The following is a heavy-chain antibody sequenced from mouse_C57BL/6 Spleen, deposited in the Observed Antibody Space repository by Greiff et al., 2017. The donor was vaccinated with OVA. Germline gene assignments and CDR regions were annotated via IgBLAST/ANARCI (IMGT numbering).Heavy chain of an antibody. CDR1: GFNIKDYY. J-gene: IGHJ3*01. Sequence: EVNLVESGAELVKPGASVKLSCTASGFNIKDYYMHWVKQRTEQGLEWIGRIDPEDGETKYAPKFQGKATITADTSSNTAYLQLSSLTSEDTAVYYCASDYYGSSWFAYWGQGTLVTVSA. CDR3: ASDYYGSSWFAY. D-gene: IGHD1-1*01. V-gene: IGHV14-2*01. CDR2: IDPEDGET.